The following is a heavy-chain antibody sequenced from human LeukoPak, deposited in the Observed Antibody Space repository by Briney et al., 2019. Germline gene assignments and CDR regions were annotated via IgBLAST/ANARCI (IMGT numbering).Heavy chain of an antibody. CDR2: IYHSGST. CDR3: ARGGTKRWFDP. Sequence: PSETLSLTCTVSGYSISSGYYWGWIRQPPGKGLEWIGSIYHSGSTYYNPSLKSRVTISVDTSKNQFSLKLSSVTAADTAVYYCARGGTKRWFDPWGQGTLVTVSS. CDR1: GYSISSGYY. V-gene: IGHV4-38-2*02. D-gene: IGHD1/OR15-1a*01. J-gene: IGHJ5*02.